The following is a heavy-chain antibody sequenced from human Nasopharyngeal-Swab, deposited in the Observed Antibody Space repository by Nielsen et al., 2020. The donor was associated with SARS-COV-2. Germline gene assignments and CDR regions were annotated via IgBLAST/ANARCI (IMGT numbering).Heavy chain of an antibody. CDR1: GFTFSSYW. CDR3: ARDKVVVVPAAIYYYGMDV. V-gene: IGHV3-74*01. J-gene: IGHJ6*02. Sequence: GESLKISCAPSGFTFSSYWMHWVRQAPGKGLVWVSRINSDGSSTSYADSVKGRFTISRDNAKNTLYLQMNSLRAEDTAVYYCARDKVVVVPAAIYYYGMDVWGQGTTVTVSS. D-gene: IGHD2-2*01. CDR2: INSDGSST.